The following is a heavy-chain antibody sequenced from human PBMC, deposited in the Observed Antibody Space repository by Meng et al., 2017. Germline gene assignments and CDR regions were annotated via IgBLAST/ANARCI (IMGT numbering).Heavy chain of an antibody. V-gene: IGHV3-33*08. CDR1: GFTFSNAW. Sequence: VQLVGSGGGLVKPGGSLRLSCAASGFTFSNAWMSWVRQAPGKGLEWVAVIWYDGSNKYYADSVKGRFTISRDNSKNTLYLQMNSLRAEDTAVYYCAHFDYWGQGTLVTVSS. CDR2: IWYDGSNK. CDR3: AHFDY. J-gene: IGHJ4*02.